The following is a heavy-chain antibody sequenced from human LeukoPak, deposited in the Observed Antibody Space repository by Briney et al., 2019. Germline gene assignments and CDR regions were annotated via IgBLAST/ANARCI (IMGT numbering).Heavy chain of an antibody. V-gene: IGHV5-51*01. J-gene: IGHJ4*02. Sequence: GESLKISCKGSGYSFTNYWIGWVRQMPGKGLEWMGIIYPGDSDTRYSPSFQGQVTISVDRSISTAYLQWSSLKASDTAMYYCARPRFDSSGYKFDYWGQGTLVTVSS. CDR1: GYSFTNYW. D-gene: IGHD3-22*01. CDR2: IYPGDSDT. CDR3: ARPRFDSSGYKFDY.